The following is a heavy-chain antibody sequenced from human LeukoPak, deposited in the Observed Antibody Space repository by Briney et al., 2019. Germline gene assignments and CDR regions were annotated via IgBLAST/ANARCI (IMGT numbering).Heavy chain of an antibody. CDR3: ARGVVGNYGGNDAFDI. CDR2: IYTSGIF. CDR1: GGSISSGSYY. V-gene: IGHV4-61*02. J-gene: IGHJ3*02. Sequence: SETLSPTCTVSGGSISSGSYYWSWIRQPAGKGLEWIGRIYTSGIFNYSPSLKSRVTISVDTSKNQFSLKLSSVTAADTAVYYCARGVVGNYGGNDAFDIWGQGTMVTVSS. D-gene: IGHD4-23*01.